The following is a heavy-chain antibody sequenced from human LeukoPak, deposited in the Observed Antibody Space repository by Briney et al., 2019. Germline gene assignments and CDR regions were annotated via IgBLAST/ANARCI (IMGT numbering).Heavy chain of an antibody. CDR1: GGSISSSSYY. J-gene: IGHJ6*03. CDR3: ARPLGSSWSYYYFYYMDV. CDR2: IYYSGST. D-gene: IGHD6-13*01. V-gene: IGHV4-39*01. Sequence: SETLSLTCTVSGGSISSSSYYWGWIRQPPGKGLEWIGSIYYSGSTYYNPSLKSRVTISVDTSKNQFSLKLSSVTAADTAVYYCARPLGSSWSYYYFYYMDVWGKGTMVTVSS.